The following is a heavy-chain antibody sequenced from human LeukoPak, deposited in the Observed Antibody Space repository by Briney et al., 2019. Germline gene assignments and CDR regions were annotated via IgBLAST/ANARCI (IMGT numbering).Heavy chain of an antibody. CDR3: ARDLFFSDAGYSSGWRAEYFHH. V-gene: IGHV3-74*01. CDR1: GFTFSSHW. J-gene: IGHJ1*01. CDR2: INGAGSST. Sequence: PRGSLRLSCAASGFTFSSHWMHWVRQAPGKGLVWVSRINGAGSSTSYADSVKGRFTVSRDNAKNTLNLQMNSLRAEDTAVYYCARDLFFSDAGYSSGWRAEYFHHWGQGTLVTVSS. D-gene: IGHD6-19*01.